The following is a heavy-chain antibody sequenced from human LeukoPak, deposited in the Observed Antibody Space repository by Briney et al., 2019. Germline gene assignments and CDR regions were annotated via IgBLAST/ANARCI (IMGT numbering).Heavy chain of an antibody. J-gene: IGHJ4*02. CDR3: ARHETGPYFDY. V-gene: IGHV1-46*01. CDR1: GYTFTSYY. CDR2: INPSGGST. D-gene: IGHD1-1*01. Sequence: ASVKVSCKASGYTFTSYYMHWVRQAPGQGLEWMGIINPSGGSTSYAQKFQGRVTMTRDMSTSTVYMELSSLRSEDTAVYYCARHETGPYFDYWGQGTLVTVSS.